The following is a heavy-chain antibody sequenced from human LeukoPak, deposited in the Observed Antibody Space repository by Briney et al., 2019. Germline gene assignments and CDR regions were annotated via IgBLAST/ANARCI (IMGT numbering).Heavy chain of an antibody. CDR1: GGSFSGYY. V-gene: IGHV4-34*01. Sequence: SETLSLTCAVYGGSFSGYYWSWIRQPPGKGLEWIGEINHSGSTNYNPSLKSRVTISVDTSKNQFSLKLSSVTAADTAVYYCARRAGLDYDSSGTNWFDPWGQGTLVTVSS. CDR3: ARRAGLDYDSSGTNWFDP. CDR2: INHSGST. D-gene: IGHD3-22*01. J-gene: IGHJ5*02.